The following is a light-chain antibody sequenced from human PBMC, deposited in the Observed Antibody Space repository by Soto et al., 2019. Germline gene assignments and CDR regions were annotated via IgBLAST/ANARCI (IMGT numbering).Light chain of an antibody. J-gene: IGKJ5*01. CDR2: DAS. V-gene: IGKV3D-20*02. CDR1: QTVSSTS. Sequence: EIVLTQSPGTLSLSPGERATLSCRASQTVSSTSLAWYQQRPGQAPRLLIFDASTRVTGIPDRFSGSGSGTDFTLTISRLEPEDFAVYYCQQRLSWPITFGQGTRLEI. CDR3: QQRLSWPIT.